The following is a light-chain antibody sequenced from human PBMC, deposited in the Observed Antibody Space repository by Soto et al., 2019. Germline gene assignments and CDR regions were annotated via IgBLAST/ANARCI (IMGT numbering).Light chain of an antibody. CDR1: SSDVGAYNY. CDR2: DVS. Sequence: FVLTPPAFVSGAPGQSVTISCTGTSSDVGAYNYVSWYQQHPAKVPKLMIYDVSNRPSGVSDRFSGSKSGNMASLTISGLQAEDEADYYCYSYTSSSTYVFGTGTKVTVL. V-gene: IGLV2-14*01. J-gene: IGLJ1*01. CDR3: YSYTSSSTYV.